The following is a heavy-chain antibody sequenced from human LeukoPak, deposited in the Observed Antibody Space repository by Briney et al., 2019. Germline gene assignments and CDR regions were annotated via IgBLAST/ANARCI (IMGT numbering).Heavy chain of an antibody. J-gene: IGHJ5*02. CDR3: ARDGSLRITNNWFDP. D-gene: IGHD2-15*01. CDR1: GYSISSGYY. CDR2: IYHSGST. Sequence: SETLSLTCTVSGYSISSGYYWGWIRQPPGKGLEWIGSIYHSGSTYYNPSLKSRVTISVDTSKNQFSLKLSSVTAADTAVYYCARDGSLRITNNWFDPWGQGTLVTVSS. V-gene: IGHV4-38-2*02.